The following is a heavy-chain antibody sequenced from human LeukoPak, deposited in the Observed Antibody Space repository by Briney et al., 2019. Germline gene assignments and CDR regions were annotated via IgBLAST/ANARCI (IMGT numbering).Heavy chain of an antibody. CDR3: ARAIPAYYYYYMDV. J-gene: IGHJ6*03. V-gene: IGHV4-59*01. CDR1: GGSISSYY. CDR2: IYYSGST. Sequence: SATLSLTCTVSGGSISSYYWSWIRQPPGKGLEWIGYIYYSGSTNYNPSLKSRVTISVDTSKNQFSLKLSSVPAADTAVYYCARAIPAYYYYYMDVWGKGTTVTVSS.